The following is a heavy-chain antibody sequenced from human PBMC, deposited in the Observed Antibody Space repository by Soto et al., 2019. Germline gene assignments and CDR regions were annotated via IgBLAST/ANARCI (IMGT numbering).Heavy chain of an antibody. Sequence: PSETLSLTCTVSGGSVSSGSYYWSWIRQPPGKGLEWIGYIYYSGSTNYNPSLKSRVTISVDTSKNQFSLKLSSVTAADTAVYYCARVLTPSWGFDYWGQGTLVTVSS. J-gene: IGHJ4*02. V-gene: IGHV4-61*01. CDR1: GGSVSSGSYY. D-gene: IGHD3-16*01. CDR2: IYYSGST. CDR3: ARVLTPSWGFDY.